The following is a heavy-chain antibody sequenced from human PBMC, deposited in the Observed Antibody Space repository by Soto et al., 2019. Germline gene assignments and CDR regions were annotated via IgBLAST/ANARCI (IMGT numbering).Heavy chain of an antibody. CDR1: GGTFSSYA. CDR3: ARNVYIAIRWPNNCFDF. V-gene: IGHV1-69*13. D-gene: IGHD5-18*01. Sequence: SVKVSCKASGGTFSSYAISWVRQAPGQGLEWMGGIIPIFGTANYAQKFQGRVTITADESTSTAYMELSSLRSDDTAVYYCARNVYIAIRWPNNCFDFWGQGILVTVSS. CDR2: IIPIFGTA. J-gene: IGHJ5*01.